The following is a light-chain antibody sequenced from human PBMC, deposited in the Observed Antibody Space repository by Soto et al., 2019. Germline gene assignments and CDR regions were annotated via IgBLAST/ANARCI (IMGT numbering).Light chain of an antibody. CDR2: DTS. V-gene: IGKV3-11*01. CDR1: QTVSSK. J-gene: IGKJ1*01. CDR3: HQRQSWPRT. Sequence: EIVLRQSPATLSSSPGERATLSCRASQTVSSKLAWYQHKPGQAPRLLIYDTSNRAGGIPARFSGSGSGTDFTLTISSLEPEDFAVYYCHQRQSWPRTFGQGTKVHIK.